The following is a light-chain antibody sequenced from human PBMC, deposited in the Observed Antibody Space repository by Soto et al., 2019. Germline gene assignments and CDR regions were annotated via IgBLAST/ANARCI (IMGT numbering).Light chain of an antibody. CDR1: QSVSSY. CDR2: DAS. J-gene: IGKJ1*01. CDR3: HQYNNWPPWT. Sequence: EIVLTESPCTLSLSPGERATLSCRASQSVSSYLAWYQQKPGQAPRLLIYDASSRATGIPDRFSGSGSGTDFTLTITRLEPEDSAVYYCHQYNNWPPWTFGQGTKVDI. V-gene: IGKV3-11*01.